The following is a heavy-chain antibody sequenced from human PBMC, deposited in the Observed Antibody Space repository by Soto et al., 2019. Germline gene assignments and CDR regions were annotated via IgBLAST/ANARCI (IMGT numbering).Heavy chain of an antibody. V-gene: IGHV3-15*07. D-gene: IGHD1-1*01. CDR3: ATFTKEVVGTPT. Sequence: GGSLRLSCAASGFTFSNAWMNWLRQAPGKGLEWVGRIRSKNDGGTIDYAAPVKGRFTVSRDDSKNTLYLQMSSLKTEDTAVYYCATFTKEVVGTPTWGQGALVTVAA. CDR2: IRSKNDGGTI. CDR1: GFTFSNAW. J-gene: IGHJ5*02.